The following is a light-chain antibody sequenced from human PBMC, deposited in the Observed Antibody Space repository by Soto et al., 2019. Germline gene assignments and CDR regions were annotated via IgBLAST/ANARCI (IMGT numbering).Light chain of an antibody. J-gene: IGKJ3*01. CDR3: QQYGASVT. CDR2: GAS. CDR1: QGVSSSY. V-gene: IGKV3-20*01. Sequence: EIVLTQSPGTLSLSPGEGATLSCRASQGVSSSYLAWYQHKPGQAPRLIIYGASSRASGIPDRFSGSGSGTDFTLTINRLEPEDLAVYYCQQYGASVTFGPGTKVDLK.